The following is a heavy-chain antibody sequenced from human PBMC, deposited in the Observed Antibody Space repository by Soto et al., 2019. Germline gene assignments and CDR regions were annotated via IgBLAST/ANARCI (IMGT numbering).Heavy chain of an antibody. D-gene: IGHD2-21*01. J-gene: IGHJ5*02. CDR3: AKTRDLWKSGECQDNVPFDP. V-gene: IGHV3-9*01. CDR1: GFTFDDYA. Sequence: EVQLVESGGALVQPGGSLRLSCAASGFTFDDYAMHWVRLALGKGLAWVSGVSWNSGNIAYADSVRGRFTISRNNAKNSVQLQMNSLRGDDTALYYCAKTRDLWKSGECQDNVPFDPWGQGTLVTVSS. CDR2: VSWNSGNI.